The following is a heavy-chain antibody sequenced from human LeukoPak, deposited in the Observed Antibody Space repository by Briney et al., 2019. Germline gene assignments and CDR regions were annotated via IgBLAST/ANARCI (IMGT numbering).Heavy chain of an antibody. V-gene: IGHV3-74*01. CDR1: GFTFDDHG. J-gene: IGHJ4*02. D-gene: IGHD6-19*01. Sequence: GGSLRLSCVASGFTFDDHGMSWVRQAPGKGLESVSRINTDGTVTTYADSVKGRFTVSRDNADNTMFLQMNSVRDEDTAVYYCATKQWLAPPPDSWGQGTPVTVSS. CDR3: ATKQWLAPPPDS. CDR2: INTDGTVT.